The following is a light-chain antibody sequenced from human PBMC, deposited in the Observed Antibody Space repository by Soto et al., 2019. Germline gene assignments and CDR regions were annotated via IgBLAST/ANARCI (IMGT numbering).Light chain of an antibody. CDR1: QSISTY. CDR2: SAS. Sequence: DIRMTQSPSSLSASVGDRVSITCRASQSISTYVNWYQQKPGKAPKVLIYSASNLQSGVPSRFSGSGSGTDFTLTISSLQPEDFATYFCQESYSSHVTFGPGTKVDIK. J-gene: IGKJ3*01. V-gene: IGKV1-39*01. CDR3: QESYSSHVT.